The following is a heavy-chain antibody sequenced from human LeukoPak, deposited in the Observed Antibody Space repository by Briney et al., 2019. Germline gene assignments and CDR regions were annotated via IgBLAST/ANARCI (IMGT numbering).Heavy chain of an antibody. Sequence: GRSLRLSCAASGFTFDDYAMHWVRQAPGKGLGWVSGISWNSGSIGYADSVKGRFTISRDNAKNSLYLQMNSLRAEDTAVYYCARDEYSSLYTYYYYYMDVWGKGTTVTVSS. J-gene: IGHJ6*03. CDR3: ARDEYSSLYTYYYYYMDV. CDR1: GFTFDDYA. D-gene: IGHD6-6*01. CDR2: ISWNSGSI. V-gene: IGHV3-9*01.